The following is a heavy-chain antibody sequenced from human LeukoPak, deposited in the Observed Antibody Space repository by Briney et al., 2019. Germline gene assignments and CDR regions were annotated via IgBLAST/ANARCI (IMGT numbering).Heavy chain of an antibody. CDR1: GYTFTNYG. CDR2: ISGYNGHT. D-gene: IGHD3-22*01. CDR3: ARGFPSRRNYDSSGYYSYYFDY. Sequence: ASVKVSCKASGYTFTNYGLSWVRQAPGQGLEWMGWISGYNGHTKYAQKVQGRVTMTTDTSTSTAYMELRSLRSDDTAVYYCARGFPSRRNYDSSGYYSYYFDYWGQGTLVTVSS. V-gene: IGHV1-18*01. J-gene: IGHJ4*02.